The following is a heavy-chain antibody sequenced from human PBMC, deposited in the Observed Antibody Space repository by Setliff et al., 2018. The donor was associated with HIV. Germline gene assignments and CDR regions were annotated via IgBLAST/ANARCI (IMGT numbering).Heavy chain of an antibody. Sequence: SETLSLTCTVSGGSISSGDYYWSWIRQHPRKGLEWIGYIYYTGSTYYNPSLKSRVTISVDTSKNQFSLKLSSVTAADTAVYYCACGAAAGTDYYYYYYMDVWGKGTTVTVSS. J-gene: IGHJ6*03. CDR1: GGSISSGDYY. D-gene: IGHD6-13*01. CDR2: IYYTGST. V-gene: IGHV4-31*03. CDR3: ACGAAAGTDYYYYYYMDV.